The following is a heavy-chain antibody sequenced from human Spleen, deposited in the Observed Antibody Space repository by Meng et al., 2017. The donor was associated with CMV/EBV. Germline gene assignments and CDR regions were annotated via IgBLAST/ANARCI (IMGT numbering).Heavy chain of an antibody. CDR3: ARSPNSRVAINWFDP. V-gene: IGHV1-18*01. CDR1: GYPFPSYV. CDR2: ISAYTGNT. J-gene: IGHJ5*02. Sequence: VQLVQSGAEGKKPGASMKVSCKASGYPFPSYVLSWVRQAPGQGLAWMGSISAYTGNTNYAQKLQGRVTMTTDTSTSTAYMELRSLRSDDTAVYYCARSPNSRVAINWFDPWGQGTLVTVSS. D-gene: IGHD5-12*01.